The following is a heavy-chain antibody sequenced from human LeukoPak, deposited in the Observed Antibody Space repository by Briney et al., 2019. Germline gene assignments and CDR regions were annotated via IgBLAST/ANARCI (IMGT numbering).Heavy chain of an antibody. CDR3: ARSSSSSHYGWAFDI. CDR2: INYDGGGV. Sequence: GESLKISCKGSGYTFTIYWIAWVRQDPGKGLVWVSRINYDGGGVDYADSVKGRFTISRDNAKNTLYLQMNSLRAEDTALYFCARSSSSSHYGWAFDIWGQGTKVTVSS. D-gene: IGHD3-10*01. CDR1: GYTFTIYW. J-gene: IGHJ3*02. V-gene: IGHV3-74*01.